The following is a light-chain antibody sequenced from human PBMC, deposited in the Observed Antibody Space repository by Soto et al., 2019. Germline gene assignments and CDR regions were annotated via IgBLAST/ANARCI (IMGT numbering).Light chain of an antibody. CDR3: QQLNSYPV. Sequence: DIQMTQSPSFLSASVGDRVTITCRASQGISSSLAWYHQKPGKAPKLLIYAASTLQGGVPSRFSGSESGTEFTLTISSLQPEDFATYYCQQLNSYPVFGGGTKVDI. CDR1: QGISSS. CDR2: AAS. V-gene: IGKV1-9*01. J-gene: IGKJ4*01.